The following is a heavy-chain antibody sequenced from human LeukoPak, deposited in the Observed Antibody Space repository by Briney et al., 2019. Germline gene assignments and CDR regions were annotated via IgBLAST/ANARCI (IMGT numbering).Heavy chain of an antibody. Sequence: PGRSLRLSCTASGFTFGDYAMSWVRQAPGKGLEGVGFIRSKAYGGTTGYAASVKGRFTISRDDSKSIAYLQMNSLKTEDAAVYYCTRDLSYYGSGSYRWGQGTLVTVSS. V-gene: IGHV3-49*04. D-gene: IGHD3-10*01. CDR2: IRSKAYGGTT. J-gene: IGHJ4*02. CDR3: TRDLSYYGSGSYR. CDR1: GFTFGDYA.